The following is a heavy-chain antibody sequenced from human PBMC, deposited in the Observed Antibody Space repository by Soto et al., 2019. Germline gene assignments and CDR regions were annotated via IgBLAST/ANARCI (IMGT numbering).Heavy chain of an antibody. J-gene: IGHJ6*02. V-gene: IGHV1-69*01. CDR3: ARGYFGPGYYYYGMDV. CDR1: GGTFSSYA. CDR2: FIPIFGTA. Sequence: QVQLVQSGAEVKKPGSSVKVSCKASGGTFSSYAISWVRQAPGQGLEWMGGFIPIFGTANYAQKFQGRVTITADESTSTAYMELSSLRSDDTAVYYCARGYFGPGYYYYGMDVWGQGTTVTVSS. D-gene: IGHD3-3*01.